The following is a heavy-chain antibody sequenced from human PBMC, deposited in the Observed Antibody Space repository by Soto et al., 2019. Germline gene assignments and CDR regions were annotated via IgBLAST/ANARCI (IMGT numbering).Heavy chain of an antibody. V-gene: IGHV1-18*01. Sequence: QVQLVQSGAEVKKPGASVKVSCKASGYTFTSYGISWVRQAPGQGLEWVRWISAYNGNTNYAQKLQGRVTMTTDTSTSTAYMELRSLKSDDTAVYYCAKNPYYDILTGYHPFDYWGQGTLVTVSS. J-gene: IGHJ4*02. CDR1: GYTFTSYG. CDR3: AKNPYYDILTGYHPFDY. D-gene: IGHD3-9*01. CDR2: ISAYNGNT.